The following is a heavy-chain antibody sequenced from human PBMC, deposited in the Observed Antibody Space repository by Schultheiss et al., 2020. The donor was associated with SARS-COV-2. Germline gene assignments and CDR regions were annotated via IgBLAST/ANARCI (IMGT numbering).Heavy chain of an antibody. Sequence: GGSLRLSCAASGLKFRNYGMHWVRQAPGKGLEWVAVIWYDGSNKYYADSVKGRLTISRDNSKNTLYLQMNSLRAEDTAVYYCAKDIGGSSSWPYYYYYGMDVWGQGTTVTVSS. J-gene: IGHJ6*02. CDR3: AKDIGGSSSWPYYYYYGMDV. D-gene: IGHD6-13*01. CDR2: IWYDGSNK. CDR1: GLKFRNYG. V-gene: IGHV3-30*02.